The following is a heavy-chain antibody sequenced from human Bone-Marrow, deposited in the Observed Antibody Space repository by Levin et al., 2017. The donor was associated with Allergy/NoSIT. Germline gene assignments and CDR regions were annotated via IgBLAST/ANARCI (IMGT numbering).Heavy chain of an antibody. J-gene: IGHJ3*01. CDR3: AILTHYYDISGPHSFYA. CDR2: VNPKTGGT. D-gene: IGHD3-22*01. CDR1: GYIFTDYY. Sequence: ASVKVSCEASGYIFTDYYIHWVRQAPGQGLEWMGWVNPKTGGTHYIQKFEGRVTMTRDASLSTAYMELSRLTSDDTAVYFCAILTHYYDISGPHSFYAWGQGTMVTVTT. V-gene: IGHV1-2*02.